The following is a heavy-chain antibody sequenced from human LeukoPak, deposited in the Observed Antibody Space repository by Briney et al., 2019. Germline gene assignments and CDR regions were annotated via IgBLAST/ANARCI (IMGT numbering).Heavy chain of an antibody. D-gene: IGHD4-23*01. CDR2: ISYDDTNK. J-gene: IGHJ6*03. CDR1: GFTFSSYA. Sequence: GGSLRLSCAASGFTFSSYAMSWVRQAPGKGLEWVAVISYDDTNKYYVDPVKGRFTISRDNSKNTLYLQMNSLRAEDTAEYYCARYGGSGYMDVWGKGTTVTISS. CDR3: ARYGGSGYMDV. V-gene: IGHV3-30*04.